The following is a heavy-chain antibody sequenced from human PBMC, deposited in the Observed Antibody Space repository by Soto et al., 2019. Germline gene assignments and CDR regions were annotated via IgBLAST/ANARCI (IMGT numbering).Heavy chain of an antibody. Sequence: QVQLVESGGGVVQPGRSLRLSCAASGFTFSSYGMHWVRQAPGKGLEWVAVIWYDGSNKYYADSVKGRFTISRDNSKNTLYLQMNSLRAEDTAVYCCARGEDLWYFDLWGRGTLVTVSS. V-gene: IGHV3-33*01. J-gene: IGHJ2*01. CDR1: GFTFSSYG. CDR2: IWYDGSNK. CDR3: ARGEDLWYFDL.